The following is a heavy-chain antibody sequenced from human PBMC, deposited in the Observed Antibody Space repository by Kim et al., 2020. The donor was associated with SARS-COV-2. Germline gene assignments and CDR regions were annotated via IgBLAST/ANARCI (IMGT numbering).Heavy chain of an antibody. D-gene: IGHD2-15*01. CDR3: ARDRVVVAATRHYYYGMDV. J-gene: IGHJ6*02. CDR2: IYDSGST. Sequence: SETLSLTCTVSGGSISSYYWSWIRQPPGKGLEWIGYIYDSGSTNYNPSLKSRVTISVDTSKNQFSLRLSSVTAADTAVYYCARDRVVVAATRHYYYGMDVCGQGTTVTVSS. V-gene: IGHV4-59*01. CDR1: GGSISSYY.